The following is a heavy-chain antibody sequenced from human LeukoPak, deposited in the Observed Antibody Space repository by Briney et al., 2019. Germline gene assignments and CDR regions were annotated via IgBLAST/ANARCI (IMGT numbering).Heavy chain of an antibody. Sequence: GGSLRLSCAASGFTVSINYMSWVRQAPGKGLEWVSVIYSGGSTYYADSVKGRFTISRDNSKNTLYLQMNSLRAEDTAVYYCARDNYYDSSGYPYMDVWGKGTTVTVSS. CDR2: IYSGGST. CDR3: ARDNYYDSSGYPYMDV. D-gene: IGHD3-22*01. J-gene: IGHJ6*03. V-gene: IGHV3-53*01. CDR1: GFTVSINY.